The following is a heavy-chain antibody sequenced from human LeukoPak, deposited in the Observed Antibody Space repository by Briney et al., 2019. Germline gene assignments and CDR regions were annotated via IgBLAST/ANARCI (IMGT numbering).Heavy chain of an antibody. J-gene: IGHJ4*02. CDR2: IKPDGSEK. CDR3: ARGWGHFDY. V-gene: IGHV3-7*01. Sequence: GGSLRLSCAASGFTFSSNWMSWVRQSPGKGLEWVANIKPDGSEKYYVDSVKGRFTISRDNAKNSLYLQMNSLRAEDTAVYYCARGWGHFDYWGQGTLVTVSS. D-gene: IGHD3-16*01. CDR1: GFTFSSNW.